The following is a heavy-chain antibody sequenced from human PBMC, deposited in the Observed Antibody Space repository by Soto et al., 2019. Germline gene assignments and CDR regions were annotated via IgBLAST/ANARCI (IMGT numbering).Heavy chain of an antibody. CDR2: ISGGGYST. V-gene: IGHV3-23*01. CDR3: AKDTVRFLEWLSSSSFDV. CDR1: GFDFSAYA. Sequence: GGSLRLSCAASGFDFSAYAMSWVRQAPGKGLQWVSSISGGGYSTFYANSVKGRFTISRDNSKNTLFLSLNSLRAEDTAVYYCAKDTVRFLEWLSSSSFDVWGQGTLVTVSS. J-gene: IGHJ3*01. D-gene: IGHD3-3*01.